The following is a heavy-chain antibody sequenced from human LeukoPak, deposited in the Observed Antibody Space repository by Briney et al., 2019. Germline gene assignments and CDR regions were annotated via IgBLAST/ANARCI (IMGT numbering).Heavy chain of an antibody. CDR2: IYWDDDK. J-gene: IGHJ4*02. CDR3: AHSSRTSNWCYYFDY. Sequence: SGPTLVKPTQTLTLTCTFSGFSLSTNGVGVGWIRQPPGKALEWLAVIYWDDDKRYSPSLKSRLTITKDTSKNQVVLTVTNMDPGDTATYYCAHSSRTSNWCYYFDYWGQGTLVTVSS. D-gene: IGHD2-2*01. V-gene: IGHV2-5*02. CDR1: GFSLSTNGVG.